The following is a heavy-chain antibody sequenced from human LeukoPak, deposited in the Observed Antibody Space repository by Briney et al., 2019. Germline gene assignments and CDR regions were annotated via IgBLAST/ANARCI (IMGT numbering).Heavy chain of an antibody. CDR2: ISAYNGNT. Sequence: GASVKVSCKASGYTFTSYGISWVRQAPGQGLEWMGWISAYNGNTDYAQKLQGRVTMTTDTSTSTAYMELRSLRSDDTAVYYCARADFDSSGYEFDYWGQGTLVTVSS. J-gene: IGHJ4*02. D-gene: IGHD3-22*01. CDR1: GYTFTSYG. CDR3: ARADFDSSGYEFDY. V-gene: IGHV1-18*01.